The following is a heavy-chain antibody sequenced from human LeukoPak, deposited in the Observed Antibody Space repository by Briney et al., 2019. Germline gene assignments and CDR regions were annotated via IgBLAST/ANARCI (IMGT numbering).Heavy chain of an antibody. J-gene: IGHJ5*02. Sequence: GASVKVSCKASGYTLTSYYMHWVRQAPGQGLEWMGIINPSGGSTSYAQKFQGRVTMTRDTSTSTVYMELSSLRSEDTAVYYCAREDLQLNWFDPWGQGTLVTVSS. V-gene: IGHV1-46*01. D-gene: IGHD6-13*01. CDR2: INPSGGST. CDR1: GYTLTSYY. CDR3: AREDLQLNWFDP.